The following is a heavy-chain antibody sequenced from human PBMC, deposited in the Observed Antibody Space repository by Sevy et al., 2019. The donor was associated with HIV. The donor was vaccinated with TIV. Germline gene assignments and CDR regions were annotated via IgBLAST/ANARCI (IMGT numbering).Heavy chain of an antibody. CDR3: ARERQLALDY. V-gene: IGHV4-59*01. J-gene: IGHJ4*02. D-gene: IGHD6-13*01. Sequence: SETLSLTCTVAGGSISSYYWSWIRQPPGKGLEWIGYIYYSGSTNYNPSLKSRVTISVDTSKNQFSLKLSSVTAADTAVYYCARERQLALDYWGQRTPVTVSS. CDR2: IYYSGST. CDR1: GGSISSYY.